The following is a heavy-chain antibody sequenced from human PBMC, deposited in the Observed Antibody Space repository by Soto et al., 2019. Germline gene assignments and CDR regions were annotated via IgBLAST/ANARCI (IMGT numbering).Heavy chain of an antibody. CDR1: GGTFRNYP. CDR2: IFPLTDIP. V-gene: IGHV1-69*02. Sequence: QVQLVQSGTEVKKPGSSVKVSCKASGGTFRNYPINWVRQAPGQGLEWMGSIFPLTDIPDYAQNFQARLTISAEKSPSTAYMELSSLTSDDTAMYFCARGPLVVLNYFESWGQGTPVTVSS. CDR3: ARGPLVVLNYFES. J-gene: IGHJ4*02.